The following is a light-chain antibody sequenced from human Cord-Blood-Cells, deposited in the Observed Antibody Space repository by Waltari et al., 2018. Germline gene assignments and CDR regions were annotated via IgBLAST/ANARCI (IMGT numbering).Light chain of an antibody. CDR1: QVISSY. CDR2: AAS. J-gene: IGKJ3*01. CDR3: QQLNSYPS. V-gene: IGKV1-9*01. Sequence: DLLLTQSPSFLSASVGDRVTITCRASQVISSYLAWYQQKRGKAPKRLIYAASTLQSGVPSRFSGSGSGTEFTLTISSLQPEDFATYYCQQLNSYPSFGPGTKVDIK.